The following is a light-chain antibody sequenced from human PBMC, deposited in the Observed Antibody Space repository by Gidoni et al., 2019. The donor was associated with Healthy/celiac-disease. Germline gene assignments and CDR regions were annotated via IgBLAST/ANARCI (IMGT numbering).Light chain of an antibody. Sequence: STGTLSLSPGERATLSCRASQSVSSSYLAWYQQKPGQAPRLLIYGASIRATGIPDRFSGSGSGTDFTLTISRLEPEDFAVYYCQQYGSSPPETFGQGTKLEIK. V-gene: IGKV3-20*01. CDR3: QQYGSSPPET. CDR1: QSVSSSY. CDR2: GAS. J-gene: IGKJ2*01.